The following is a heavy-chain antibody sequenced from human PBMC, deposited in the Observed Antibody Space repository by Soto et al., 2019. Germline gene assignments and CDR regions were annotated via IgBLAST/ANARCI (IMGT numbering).Heavy chain of an antibody. V-gene: IGHV3-21*01. CDR3: ARDRSSGLPPDGMDV. J-gene: IGHJ6*02. D-gene: IGHD6-25*01. Sequence: EVQLVESGGGLVKPGGSLRLSCAASGFTFSSYSMNWVRQAPGKGLEWVSSISSSSSYIYYADSVKGRFTISRDNAKNSLYLQMNSLRAEDTAVYYCARDRSSGLPPDGMDVWGQGPTVTVSS. CDR1: GFTFSSYS. CDR2: ISSSSSYI.